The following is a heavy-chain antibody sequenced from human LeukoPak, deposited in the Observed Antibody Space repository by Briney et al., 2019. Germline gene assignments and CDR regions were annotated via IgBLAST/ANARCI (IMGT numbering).Heavy chain of an antibody. V-gene: IGHV3-33*06. J-gene: IGHJ4*02. CDR1: GFNFSNYG. Sequence: PGGSLRLSCAASGFNFSNYGMHWVRQAPGKGLEWVAVIWYDGSFKYYADSMKGRFTISRDNSKNTLYLQMNSLRAEDTAVYYCAKRGREVLLWFGELFNWGQGTLVTVSS. CDR3: AKRGREVLLWFGELFN. D-gene: IGHD3-10*01. CDR2: IWYDGSFK.